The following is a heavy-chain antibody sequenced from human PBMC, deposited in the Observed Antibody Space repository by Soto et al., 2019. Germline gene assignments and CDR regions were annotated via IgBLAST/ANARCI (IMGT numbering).Heavy chain of an antibody. J-gene: IGHJ6*02. CDR3: ARGRGIAVRPCYYGMDV. V-gene: IGHV4-59*01. CDR2: VHYSGST. Sequence: WTWIRQPPGKGLEWIGYVHYSGSTNYSLSLKSRVTLSVDTSKNQFYLRLTSVAAADTAVYYCARGRGIAVRPCYYGMDVWGQGTTVTVSS. D-gene: IGHD6-6*01.